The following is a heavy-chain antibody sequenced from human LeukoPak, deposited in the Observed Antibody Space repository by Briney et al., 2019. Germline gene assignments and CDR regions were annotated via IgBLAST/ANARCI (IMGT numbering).Heavy chain of an antibody. D-gene: IGHD3-9*01. Sequence: SETLSLTCAVYVESFSGYYWSWIRQPPGKGLEWIGEINHSGSTNYNPSLKSRVTISVDTSKNQFSLKLSSVTAADTAVYYCASSRGAGYYSWGQGTLVTVSS. J-gene: IGHJ4*02. CDR1: VESFSGYY. V-gene: IGHV4-34*01. CDR3: ASSRGAGYYS. CDR2: INHSGST.